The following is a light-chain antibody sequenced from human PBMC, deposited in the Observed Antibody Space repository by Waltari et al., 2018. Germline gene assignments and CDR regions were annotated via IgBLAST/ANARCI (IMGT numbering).Light chain of an antibody. V-gene: IGLV3-19*01. CDR1: RLRTSC. CDR3: HSRDSSGHLVV. Sequence: SSELTQDCAVSVALGQTVWSTWRGDRLRTSCATGSQQKTGQAPVLVAYGKHNRPSGIPDLFSGSGSGNTASLTITGAQAEDAVYYYCHSRDSSGHLVVFGGGTKLTVL. J-gene: IGLJ2*01. CDR2: GKH.